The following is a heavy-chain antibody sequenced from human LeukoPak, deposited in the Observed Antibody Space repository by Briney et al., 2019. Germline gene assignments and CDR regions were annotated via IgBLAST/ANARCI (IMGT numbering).Heavy chain of an antibody. V-gene: IGHV3-74*01. CDR1: GFTFSSYA. D-gene: IGHD3-16*01. Sequence: GGSLRLSCAASGFTFSSYAMHWVRQAPGKGLEWVSRINNDGSWINYADSVKGRFTVSRDNAKNTLNLQMNSLRAEDTAVYFCARDGSAYNLDYWGQGVLVTVSS. CDR2: INNDGSWI. J-gene: IGHJ4*02. CDR3: ARDGSAYNLDY.